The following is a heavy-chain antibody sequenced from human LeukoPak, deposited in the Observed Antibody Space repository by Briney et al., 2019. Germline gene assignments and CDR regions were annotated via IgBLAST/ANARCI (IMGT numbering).Heavy chain of an antibody. CDR1: GFTVSSNY. Sequence: GGSLRLSCAASGFTVSSNYMSWVRQAPRKGLEWVSVIYSVGITYYADSVKCRVTISRDNSINTPYRQMNSMRAEDTAVNYCARGLYYFDTSGYLYYWGQGTLVTVSS. D-gene: IGHD3-22*01. J-gene: IGHJ4*02. CDR3: ARGLYYFDTSGYLYY. CDR2: IYSVGIT. V-gene: IGHV3-53*01.